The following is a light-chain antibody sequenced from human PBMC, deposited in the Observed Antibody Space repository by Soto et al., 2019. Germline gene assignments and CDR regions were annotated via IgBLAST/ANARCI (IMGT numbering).Light chain of an antibody. Sequence: DIQMTQSPSSVSASVGDRVTITCRASQGIGRWLAWYQQKPGKAPMLLIYAASSLQSGVPSRFSGSGSGTDFTLTISSLQPEDFATYHCQQAISFPPTFGGGTKVEIQ. CDR2: AAS. CDR1: QGIGRW. V-gene: IGKV1D-12*01. CDR3: QQAISFPPT. J-gene: IGKJ4*01.